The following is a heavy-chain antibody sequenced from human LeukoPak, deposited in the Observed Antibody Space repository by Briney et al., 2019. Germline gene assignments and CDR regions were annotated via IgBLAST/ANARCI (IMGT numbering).Heavy chain of an antibody. V-gene: IGHV4-34*01. D-gene: IGHD3-10*01. CDR3: ARERIVASGFDY. J-gene: IGHJ4*02. Sequence: SETLSLTCTVYGGSFSGYYWSWIRQPPGKGLEWIGEINHSGSTNYNPSLKSRVTISVDTSRNQFSLKLSSLTAADTAVYWCARERIVASGFDYWGQGTLVTVSS. CDR2: INHSGST. CDR1: GGSFSGYY.